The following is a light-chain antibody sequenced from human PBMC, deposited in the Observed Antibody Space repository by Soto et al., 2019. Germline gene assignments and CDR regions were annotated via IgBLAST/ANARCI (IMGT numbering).Light chain of an antibody. V-gene: IGLV2-14*01. CDR1: SSDVGGYNY. Sequence: QSALTQPASVSGSPGQSISISCTGTSSDVGGYNYVSWYQQHPGKAPKLIIYDVTNRPSGISSRFSGSKSGNTASLTISGLQAEDEADYYCSSYTRSSTVVFCGGTKVTVL. CDR2: DVT. CDR3: SSYTRSSTVV. J-gene: IGLJ2*01.